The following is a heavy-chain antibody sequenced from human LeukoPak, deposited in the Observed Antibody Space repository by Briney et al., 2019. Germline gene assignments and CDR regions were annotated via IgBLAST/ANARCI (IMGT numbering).Heavy chain of an antibody. Sequence: GASVKVSCKTSGYTFNTYAISWVRQAPGQRLEWMGWINAGDGNIKYSQDFQGRVTITRDTSASTAYMDLSSLRSEDVAVYYCARDVSVATYYFDYWGQGTLVTVSS. CDR2: INAGDGNI. CDR3: ARDVSVATYYFDY. D-gene: IGHD5-12*01. CDR1: GYTFNTYA. V-gene: IGHV1-3*03. J-gene: IGHJ4*02.